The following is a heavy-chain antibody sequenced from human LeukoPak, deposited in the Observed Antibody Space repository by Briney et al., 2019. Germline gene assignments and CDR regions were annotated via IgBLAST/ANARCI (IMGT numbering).Heavy chain of an antibody. D-gene: IGHD3-9*01. V-gene: IGHV3-23*01. CDR3: AKDLRGSRHFDWLLHSYYYYGMDV. CDR1: GFTFSSYA. Sequence: GGSLRLSCAASGFTFSSYAMSWVRQAPGKGLEWVSAISGSGGSTYYADSVKGRFTISRDNSKNTLYLQMNSLRAEDTAVYYCAKDLRGSRHFDWLLHSYYYYGMDVWGQGTTVTVSS. J-gene: IGHJ6*02. CDR2: ISGSGGST.